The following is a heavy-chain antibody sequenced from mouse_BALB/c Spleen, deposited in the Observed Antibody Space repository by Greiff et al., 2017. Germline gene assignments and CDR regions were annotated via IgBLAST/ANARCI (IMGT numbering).Heavy chain of an antibody. CDR3: ARGGGGGVCDV. J-gene: IGHJ1*01. CDR1: GFTFSSFG. Sequence: EVKLVESGGGLVQPGGSRKLSCAASGFTFSSFGMHWVRQAPEKGLEWVAYISSGSSTIYYADTVKGRFTISRDNPKNTLFLQMTSLRSEDTAMCCCARGGGGGVCDVWGAGTTVTVSS. CDR2: ISSGSSTI. V-gene: IGHV5-17*02.